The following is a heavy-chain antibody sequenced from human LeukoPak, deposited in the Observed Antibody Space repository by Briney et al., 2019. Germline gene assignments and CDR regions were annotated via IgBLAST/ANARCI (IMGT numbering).Heavy chain of an antibody. CDR2: ISSSSSYI. V-gene: IGHV3-21*04. J-gene: IGHJ4*02. D-gene: IGHD1-26*01. Sequence: GGSLRLSCAASGFTFSSYSMTWVRQAPGKGLEWVSSISSSSSYIYYADSVKGRFTISRDNAKNSLYLQMNSLRADDTAIYFCAKGKVNHLGGLDSWGQGTQVTVSS. CDR1: GFTFSSYS. CDR3: AKGKVNHLGGLDS.